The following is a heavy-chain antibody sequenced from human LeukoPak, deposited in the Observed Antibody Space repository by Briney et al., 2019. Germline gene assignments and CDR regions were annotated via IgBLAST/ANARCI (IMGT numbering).Heavy chain of an antibody. J-gene: IGHJ4*02. Sequence: GGSLRLSCAASGFTFSSYAMHWVRQAPGKGLEYVSAISSNGGSTYYANSVKGRFTISRDNSRNTLYLQMGSLRAEDMAVYYCARDLGYCSSTSCPGSGYWGQGTLVTVSS. V-gene: IGHV3-64*01. CDR1: GFTFSSYA. CDR2: ISSNGGST. D-gene: IGHD2-2*03. CDR3: ARDLGYCSSTSCPGSGY.